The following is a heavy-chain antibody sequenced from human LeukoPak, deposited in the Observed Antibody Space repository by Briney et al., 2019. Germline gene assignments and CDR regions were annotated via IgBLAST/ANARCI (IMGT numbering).Heavy chain of an antibody. CDR3: ARALVPLYAFDI. V-gene: IGHV3-21*01. CDR1: GFTFSNAW. D-gene: IGHD6-6*01. Sequence: GGSLRLSCAASGFTFSNAWMNWVRQAPGKGLEWVSSISSSSSYIYYADSVKGRFTISRDNAKNSLYLQMNSLRAEDTAVYYCARALVPLYAFDIWGQGTMVTVSS. J-gene: IGHJ3*02. CDR2: ISSSSSYI.